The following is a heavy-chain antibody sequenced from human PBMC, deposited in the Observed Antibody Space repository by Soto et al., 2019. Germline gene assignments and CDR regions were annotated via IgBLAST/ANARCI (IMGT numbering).Heavy chain of an antibody. CDR1: GGTFSSYA. D-gene: IGHD4-17*01. V-gene: IGHV1-69*12. Sequence: QVQLVQSGAEVKKPGSSVKVSCKASGGTFSSYAISWVRQAPGQGLEWMGGIIPIFGTANYPQKFQGRVTITADESTSTAYMELSSLRSEDTAVYYCASYDYGDYEAHQYNWFDPWGQGTLVTVSS. CDR2: IIPIFGTA. CDR3: ASYDYGDYEAHQYNWFDP. J-gene: IGHJ5*02.